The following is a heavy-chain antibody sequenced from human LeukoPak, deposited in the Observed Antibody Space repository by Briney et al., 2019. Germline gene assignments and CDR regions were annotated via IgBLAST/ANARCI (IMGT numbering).Heavy chain of an antibody. Sequence: PSETLSLTCTVSGGSISSGGYYWSWIRQHPGKGLEWIGYIYYSGSTYYNPSLKSRVTISVDTSKNQFSLKLSSVTAADTAVYYCARQAPGGFWSGYYEVYYFDYWGQGTLVTVSS. V-gene: IGHV4-39*01. D-gene: IGHD3-3*01. CDR3: ARQAPGGFWSGYYEVYYFDY. CDR1: GGSISSGGYY. CDR2: IYYSGST. J-gene: IGHJ4*02.